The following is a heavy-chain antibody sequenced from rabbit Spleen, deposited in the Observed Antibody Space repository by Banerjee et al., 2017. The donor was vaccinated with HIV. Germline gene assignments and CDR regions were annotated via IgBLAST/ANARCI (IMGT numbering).Heavy chain of an antibody. Sequence: QSLEESGGDLVQPEGSLTLTCTASGIDFSSDSYMCWVRQAPGKGLEWIACIEAGSSGFTYFASWAKGRFTISKTSSTTVTLQMTSLTAADTATYFCARDTSSSFSSYGMDLWGPGTLVTVS. CDR2: IEAGSSGFT. D-gene: IGHD1-1*01. V-gene: IGHV1S40*01. CDR1: GIDFSSDSY. CDR3: ARDTSSSFSSYGMDL. J-gene: IGHJ6*01.